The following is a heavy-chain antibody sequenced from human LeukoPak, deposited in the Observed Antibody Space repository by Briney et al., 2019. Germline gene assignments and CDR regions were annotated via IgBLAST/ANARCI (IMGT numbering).Heavy chain of an antibody. V-gene: IGHV3-7*01. D-gene: IGHD6-19*01. CDR1: GFTFSRFW. Sequence: GGSLRLSCVASGFTFSRFWMIWVRQAPGKGLEWVAMIKPDGSGEYYLDSVKGRFTISRDNAKNSLYLQMNSLRADDTAVYFCMTGYSSHWYNEGNYWGQGILVNVPS. CDR3: MTGYSSHWYNEGNY. J-gene: IGHJ4*02. CDR2: IKPDGSGE.